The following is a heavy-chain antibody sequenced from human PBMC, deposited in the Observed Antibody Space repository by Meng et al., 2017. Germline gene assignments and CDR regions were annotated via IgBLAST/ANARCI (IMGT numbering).Heavy chain of an antibody. Sequence: QGRRVQSGAEVKKPGSSVKVSCKASGGTFSSYTISWVRQAPGQGLEWMGRIIPILGIANYAQKFQGRVTITADKSTSTAYMELSSLRAEDTAVYYCARSSDYYDSSGYTASFDYWGQGTLVTVSS. CDR3: ARSSDYYDSSGYTASFDY. CDR1: GGTFSSYT. V-gene: IGHV1-69*09. J-gene: IGHJ4*02. CDR2: IIPILGIA. D-gene: IGHD3-22*01.